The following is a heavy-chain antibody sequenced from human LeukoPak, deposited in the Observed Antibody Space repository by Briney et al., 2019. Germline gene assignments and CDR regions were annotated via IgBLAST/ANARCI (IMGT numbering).Heavy chain of an antibody. CDR3: ARDCSGGPPGWFDP. V-gene: IGHV1-3*01. CDR1: GYTFTSYA. J-gene: IGHJ5*02. Sequence: ASVKVSCKGSGYTFTSYAIHWVRQAPGQSLEWMGWIIAGNGNTKYSQRFQGRVTITRDTSASTAYMELSSLRSDDTAVYYCARDCSGGPPGWFDPWGQGTLVTVST. CDR2: IIAGNGNT. D-gene: IGHD2-15*01.